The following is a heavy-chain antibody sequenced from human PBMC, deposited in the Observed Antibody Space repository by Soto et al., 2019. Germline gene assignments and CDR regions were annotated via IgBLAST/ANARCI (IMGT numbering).Heavy chain of an antibody. CDR1: GGSISSSNW. CDR3: ARDSASSGVFT. D-gene: IGHD6-19*01. J-gene: IGHJ3*01. V-gene: IGHV4-4*02. Sequence: QVQLQESGPGLVKPSGTLSLTCAVTGGSISSSNWWTWVRQPPGEGLEWVGEISRSGTTNYKPSLKSRVNISVYKSRNEISLNLGSVPAADTAMYYCARDSASSGVFTWGQGTMVTVSS. CDR2: ISRSGTT.